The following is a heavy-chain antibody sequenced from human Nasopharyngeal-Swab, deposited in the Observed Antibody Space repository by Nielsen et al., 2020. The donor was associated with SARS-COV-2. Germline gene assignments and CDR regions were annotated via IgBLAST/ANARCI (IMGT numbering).Heavy chain of an antibody. D-gene: IGHD6-19*01. J-gene: IGHJ3*02. V-gene: IGHV3-23*01. CDR2: ISGSGVST. Sequence: VRQAPGKGLEWVSSISGSGVSTYYADSVKGRFTVSRDRSKNTLYLQMSSLRAEDTAVYFCAKNTGYSTGWNDAFDIWGQGTMVTVSS. CDR3: AKNTGYSTGWNDAFDI.